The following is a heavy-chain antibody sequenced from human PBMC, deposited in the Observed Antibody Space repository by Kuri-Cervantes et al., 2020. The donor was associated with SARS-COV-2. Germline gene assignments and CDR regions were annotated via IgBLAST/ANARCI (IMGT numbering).Heavy chain of an antibody. D-gene: IGHD3-3*01. J-gene: IGHJ4*02. CDR2: IYYSGST. CDR3: ARGSIFWSGYYSKTGFDY. V-gene: IGHV4-59*12. CDR1: GCSISSYY. Sequence: GSLRLSCTVSGCSISSYYWNWIRQPPGKGLEWIGYIYYSGSTNYNPSLKSRVTISVDTSKNQFSLKLSSVTAADTAVYYCARGSIFWSGYYSKTGFDYWGQGTLVTVSS.